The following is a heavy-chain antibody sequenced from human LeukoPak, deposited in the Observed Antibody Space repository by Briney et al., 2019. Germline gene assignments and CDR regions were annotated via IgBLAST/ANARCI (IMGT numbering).Heavy chain of an antibody. CDR3: TRMYSTYWYYFDY. Sequence: SETLSLTCTVSGGSLNDNNYYWSWIRQPPGKALEWLGYIYYSGRTTYNPSLKSRVTISVNTSKNQFSLKMFSVTAADTAVFYCTRMYSTYWYYFDYWGQGIQVTVSS. D-gene: IGHD1-26*01. CDR2: IYYSGRT. J-gene: IGHJ4*02. CDR1: GGSLNDNNYY. V-gene: IGHV4-61*01.